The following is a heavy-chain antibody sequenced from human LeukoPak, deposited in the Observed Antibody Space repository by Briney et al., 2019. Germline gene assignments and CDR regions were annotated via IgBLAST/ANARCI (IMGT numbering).Heavy chain of an antibody. D-gene: IGHD3-3*01. J-gene: IGHJ3*02. V-gene: IGHV4-34*01. Sequence: KPSETLSLTCAVYGGSFSGYYWSWIRQPPGKGLEWIGEINHSGSTNYNPSLKSRVTISVDMSKNQFSLKLSSVTAADTAVYYCARGFLEWLLSNDAFDIWGQGTMVTVSS. CDR2: INHSGST. CDR1: GGSFSGYY. CDR3: ARGFLEWLLSNDAFDI.